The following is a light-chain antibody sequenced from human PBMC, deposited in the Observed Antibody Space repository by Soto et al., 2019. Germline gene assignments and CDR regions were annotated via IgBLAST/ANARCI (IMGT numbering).Light chain of an antibody. J-gene: IGKJ4*01. CDR1: QGISTY. V-gene: IGKV1-16*01. CDR3: KQYNSYST. Sequence: DIQMTQSPSSLSASVGYRVTITCRASQGISTYLNCYQQKPGKAPKLLIYAASSLQSGVPSRFSGSGSGPEFTLTISSLQPDDFATYYCKQYNSYSTFGGGTKVDIK. CDR2: AAS.